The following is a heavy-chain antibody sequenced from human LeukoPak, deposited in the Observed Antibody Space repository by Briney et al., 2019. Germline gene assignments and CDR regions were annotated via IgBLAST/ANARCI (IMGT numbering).Heavy chain of an antibody. CDR2: ITNKVKSYTT. V-gene: IGHV3-72*01. CDR1: GFSFSDHF. J-gene: IGHJ4*02. CDR3: AKGGGLGQYYFDY. Sequence: GGSLRLSCAASGFSFSDHFMEWVRQAPGKGLEWVGRITNKVKSYTTEYAASVKGRFAISRDDSRNSLYLQMNSLKTEDTAVYYCAKGGGLGQYYFDYRGQGSLVTVSS. D-gene: IGHD3-16*01.